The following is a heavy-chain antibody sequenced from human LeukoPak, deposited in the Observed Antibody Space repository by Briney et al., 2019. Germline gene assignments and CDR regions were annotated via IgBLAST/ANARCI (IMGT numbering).Heavy chain of an antibody. V-gene: IGHV4-39*07. Sequence: SETLSLTCTVSGGSIGSSSYYWAWIRQPPGKGLEWIGSIYYSGRTYYNPSLKTRITMSVDTSKNQFSLKLSSVTAADTAVYYCARVTFRHLAVDYWGQGTLVTVSS. J-gene: IGHJ4*02. CDR2: IYYSGRT. CDR1: GGSIGSSSYY. D-gene: IGHD3-16*01. CDR3: ARVTFRHLAVDY.